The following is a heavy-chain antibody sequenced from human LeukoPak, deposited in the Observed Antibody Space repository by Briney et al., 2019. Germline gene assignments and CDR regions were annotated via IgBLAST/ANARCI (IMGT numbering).Heavy chain of an antibody. Sequence: GGSLRLSCAASGFTFSRYGIHWVRQAPGKGLEWVAVISYDGSDKYYADSVKGRFTISRDNSKNTLYLQMNSLRAEDTAVYYCAKNTFGGVIVQNWGQGTLVTVSS. V-gene: IGHV3-30*18. CDR3: AKNTFGGVIVQN. D-gene: IGHD3-16*02. CDR2: ISYDGSDK. J-gene: IGHJ4*02. CDR1: GFTFSRYG.